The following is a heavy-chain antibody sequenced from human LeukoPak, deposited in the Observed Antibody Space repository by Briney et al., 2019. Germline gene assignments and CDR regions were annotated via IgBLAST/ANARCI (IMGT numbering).Heavy chain of an antibody. Sequence: SETLSLICAVYGGSFSGYYWSWIRQPAGKGLEWIGEINHSGSTNYNPSLKSRVTISVDTSKNQFSLKLSSVTAADTAVYYCARGPYCSSTSCYRGYYYYGMDVWGQGTTVTVSS. J-gene: IGHJ6*02. V-gene: IGHV4-34*01. D-gene: IGHD2-2*01. CDR2: INHSGST. CDR1: GGSFSGYY. CDR3: ARGPYCSSTSCYRGYYYYGMDV.